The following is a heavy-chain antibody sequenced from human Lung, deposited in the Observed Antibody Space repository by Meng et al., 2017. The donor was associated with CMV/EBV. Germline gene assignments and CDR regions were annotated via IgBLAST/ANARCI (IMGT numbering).Heavy chain of an antibody. CDR1: GSTVSDNY. D-gene: IGHD3-10*01. V-gene: IGHV3-66*02. CDR2: IYSGGST. J-gene: IGHJ6*02. Sequence: GASMKICWAAAGSTVSDNYMSWVRQAGGKGLEWVSVIYSGGSTYYADSVKGRFTISRDNSKNTLYLEMNSLRAEDTAVYYCARDLEWFGSGGYFGMDVWGQGXTVTVSS. CDR3: ARDLEWFGSGGYFGMDV.